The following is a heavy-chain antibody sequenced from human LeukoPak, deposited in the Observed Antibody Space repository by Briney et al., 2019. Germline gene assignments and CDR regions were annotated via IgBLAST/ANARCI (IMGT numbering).Heavy chain of an antibody. CDR1: GGSISSGGYS. V-gene: IGHV4-30-2*01. CDR2: IYHSGST. CDR3: ASQFGLRYFDY. Sequence: PSQTLSLTCAVSGGSISSGGYSWSWIRQPPGKGLEWIGYIYHSGSTYYNPSLKSRVTISVDRSKNQFSLKLSSVTAADTAVYYCASQFGLRYFDYWGQGILVAVSS. D-gene: IGHD3-10*01. J-gene: IGHJ4*02.